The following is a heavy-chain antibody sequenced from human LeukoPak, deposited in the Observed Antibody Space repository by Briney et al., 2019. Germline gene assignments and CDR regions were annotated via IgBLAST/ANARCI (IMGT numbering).Heavy chain of an antibody. CDR2: IWYDGSNK. D-gene: IGHD4-17*01. V-gene: IGHV3-33*01. CDR3: ARDGGYGEILRYYFDY. J-gene: IGHJ4*02. Sequence: GRSLLLSCAASGFTFSSYGMHGVRPAPGKGLEWVAVIWYDGSNKYYADSVKRLFTISRDNSKNTLYLQMNSLRAEDTAVYYCARDGGYGEILRYYFDYWGQGTLVTVSS. CDR1: GFTFSSYG.